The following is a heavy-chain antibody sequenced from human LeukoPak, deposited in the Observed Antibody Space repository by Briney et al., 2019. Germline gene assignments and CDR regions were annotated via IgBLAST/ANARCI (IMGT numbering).Heavy chain of an antibody. CDR1: GGSFSGYY. V-gene: IGHV4-34*01. J-gene: IGHJ4*02. D-gene: IGHD5-18*01. CDR3: ARGQLCDY. CDR2: INHSGST. Sequence: SETLSVTCAVYGGSFSGYYWSWIRQPQGKGLEWIGEINHSGSTNYNPSLKSRVTISVDTSKNQFSLKLSSVTAADTAVYYCARGQLCDYWGQGTLVTVSS.